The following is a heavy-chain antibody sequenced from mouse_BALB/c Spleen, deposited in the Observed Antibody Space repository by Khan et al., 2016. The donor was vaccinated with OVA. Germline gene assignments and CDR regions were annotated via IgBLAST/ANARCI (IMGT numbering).Heavy chain of an antibody. D-gene: IGHD2-2*01. CDR2: INPNNGGT. Sequence: QVQLQQSGAELVKPGASVKLSCKASGYTFTNYYMYWVKQRPGQGLEWIGEINPNNGGTNFNEKFKSKATLTVDKSSSTAYMQLSSLTSEDSAVYYCTRSGYGSFDYWGQGTLVTVSA. CDR1: GYTFTNYY. J-gene: IGHJ3*01. CDR3: TRSGYGSFDY. V-gene: IGHV1S81*02.